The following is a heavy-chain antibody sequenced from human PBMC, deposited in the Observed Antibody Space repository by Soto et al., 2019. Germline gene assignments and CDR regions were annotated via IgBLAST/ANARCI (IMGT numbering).Heavy chain of an antibody. CDR1: GGSISSGGYY. CDR2: IYYSGST. J-gene: IGHJ4*02. CDR3: ARSSTSANYFDY. D-gene: IGHD2-2*01. Sequence: QVQLQESGPGLVKPSQTLSLTCTVSGGSISSGGYYWSWIRQHPGKGLEWIGYIYYSGSTYYNPALKSRVTISVDTSKNQLALKLSSVTAADTAVYYWARSSTSANYFDYWGQGTLVTVSS. V-gene: IGHV4-31*03.